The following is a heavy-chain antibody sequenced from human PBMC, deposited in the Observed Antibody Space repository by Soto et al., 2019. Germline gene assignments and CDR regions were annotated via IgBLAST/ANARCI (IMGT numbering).Heavy chain of an antibody. V-gene: IGHV3-23*01. J-gene: IGHJ5*02. Sequence: EVQLLDSGGGLVQPGGSLRLSCAASGFTFSSSAMSWVRQAPGKGLEWVSAGSGSGGTTYYAASVTGRFTISRANSKNTLYLQMNSLRAEDTAIYFCARCTVDTIVTSGWCHYLDPWGQGTLVTVSS. CDR3: ARCTVDTIVTSGWCHYLDP. CDR2: GSGSGGTT. CDR1: GFTFSSSA. D-gene: IGHD5-18*01.